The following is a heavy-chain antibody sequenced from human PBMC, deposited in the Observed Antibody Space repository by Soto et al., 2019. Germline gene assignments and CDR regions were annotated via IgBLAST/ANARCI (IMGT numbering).Heavy chain of an antibody. CDR3: ARVHYDSSGYYYGHRSDFDY. V-gene: IGHV3-74*01. J-gene: IGHJ4*02. D-gene: IGHD3-22*01. CDR1: GFTFSSYW. CDR2: INSDGSST. Sequence: PGGSLRLSCAASGFTFSSYWMHWVRQAPGKGLVWVSRINSDGSSTSYADSVKGRFTISRDNAKNTLYLQMNSLRAEDTAVYYCARVHYDSSGYYYGHRSDFDYWGQGTLVTVSS.